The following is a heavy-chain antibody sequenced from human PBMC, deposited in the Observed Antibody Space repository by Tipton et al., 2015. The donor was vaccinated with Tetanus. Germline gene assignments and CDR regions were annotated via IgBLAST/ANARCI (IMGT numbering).Heavy chain of an antibody. CDR3: ARGLGDGDYVDY. V-gene: IGHV4-39*07. CDR2: INHSGST. D-gene: IGHD2-21*02. Sequence: TLSLTCTVSGGSISSGGYYWSWIRQPPGKGLEWIGEINHSGSTNYNPSLKSRVTISVDTSKNQFSLKLSSVTAADTAVYYCARGLGDGDYVDYWGQGTLVTVSS. J-gene: IGHJ4*02. CDR1: GGSISSGGYY.